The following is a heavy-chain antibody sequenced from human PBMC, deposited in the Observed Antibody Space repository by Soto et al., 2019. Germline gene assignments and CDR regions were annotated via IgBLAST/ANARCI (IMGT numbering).Heavy chain of an antibody. CDR1: GFTFTSYD. CDR3: ARVPFVNFGDSVPFDY. Sequence: VQLLQSGAEVKKPGASVKVSCKTSGFTFTSYDINWVRQATGQGLEWMGWVNPNSGNTDYAQKFQGRVTMTRNTSITTAYMELSSLRSEVTAVYYCARVPFVNFGDSVPFDYWGQGTLVTVSS. D-gene: IGHD4-17*01. V-gene: IGHV1-8*01. CDR2: VNPNSGNT. J-gene: IGHJ4*02.